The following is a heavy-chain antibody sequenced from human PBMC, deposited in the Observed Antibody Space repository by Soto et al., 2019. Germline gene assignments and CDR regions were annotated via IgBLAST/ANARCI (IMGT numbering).Heavy chain of an antibody. J-gene: IGHJ4*02. D-gene: IGHD2-15*01. CDR2: IYTDGTT. Sequence: SETLSLTCTVSGDSVSDYFYWSWIRQPAGKGLEWIGRIYTDGTTKYNPSLKSRVTLSLDKSKNQFSLRLSSVTAADTAVYYFAREVRGGFTGIFDQWGRGSRVTVSS. CDR1: GDSVSDYFY. CDR3: AREVRGGFTGIFDQ. V-gene: IGHV4-4*07.